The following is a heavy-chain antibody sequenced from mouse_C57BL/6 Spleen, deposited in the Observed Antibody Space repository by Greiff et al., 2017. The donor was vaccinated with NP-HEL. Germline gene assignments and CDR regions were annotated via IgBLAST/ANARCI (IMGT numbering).Heavy chain of an antibody. CDR1: GYSITSGYY. CDR3: AKLGRAVYYFDY. V-gene: IGHV3-6*01. D-gene: IGHD4-1*01. Sequence: EVKLMESGPGLVKPSQSLSLTCSVTGYSITSGYYWNWIRQFPGNKLEWMGYISYDGSNNYNPSLKNRISITRDTSKNQFFLKLNSVTTEDTATYYCAKLGRAVYYFDYWGQGTTLTVSS. J-gene: IGHJ2*01. CDR2: ISYDGSN.